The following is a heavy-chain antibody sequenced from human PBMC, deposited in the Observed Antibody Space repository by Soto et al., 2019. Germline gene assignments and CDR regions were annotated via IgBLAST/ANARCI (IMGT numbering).Heavy chain of an antibody. V-gene: IGHV1-18*04. D-gene: IGHD2-21*02. Sequence: ASVKVSCKASGYTFTSYGISWVRQAPGQGLEWMGWISAYNGNTNYAQKLQGRVTMTTDTSTSTAYMELRSLRSDDTAVYYCARVGDVGTLGGTAIHDFDYWGQGTLVTL. CDR3: ARVGDVGTLGGTAIHDFDY. CDR1: GYTFTSYG. CDR2: ISAYNGNT. J-gene: IGHJ4*02.